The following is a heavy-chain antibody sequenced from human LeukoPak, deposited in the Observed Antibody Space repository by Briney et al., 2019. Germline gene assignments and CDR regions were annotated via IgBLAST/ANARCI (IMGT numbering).Heavy chain of an antibody. Sequence: GGSLRLSCAASGFTFSTYSMNWVRQAPGKGLVWVSRINSDGSGTRYADSVEGRFTISRDNAKNTLYLQMNSLRAEDTAVYYCARSSNCVDYWGQGTLVTVSS. CDR1: GFTFSTYS. CDR3: ARSSNCVDY. J-gene: IGHJ4*02. D-gene: IGHD1-1*01. CDR2: INSDGSGT. V-gene: IGHV3-74*01.